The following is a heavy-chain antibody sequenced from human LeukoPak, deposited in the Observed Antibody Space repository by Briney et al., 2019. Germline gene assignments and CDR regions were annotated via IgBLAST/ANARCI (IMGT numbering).Heavy chain of an antibody. V-gene: IGHV4-59*01. J-gene: IGHJ3*02. CDR3: ARDHTYYDILTGYSFGAFDI. CDR1: GGSISSYY. D-gene: IGHD3-9*01. CDR2: IYYSGST. Sequence: PSETLSLTRTVSGGSISSYYWSWIRQPPGKGLEWIGYIYYSGSTNYNPSLKSRVTISVDTSKNQFSLKLSSVTAADTAVYYCARDHTYYDILTGYSFGAFDIWGQGTMVTVSS.